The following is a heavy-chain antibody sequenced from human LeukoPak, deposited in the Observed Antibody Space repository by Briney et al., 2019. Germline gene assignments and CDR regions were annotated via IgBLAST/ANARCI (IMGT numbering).Heavy chain of an antibody. Sequence: GESLKISCKGSGYSFTSYWIGWVRQVPGKGLEWMGIIYPGDSDTRYSPSFQGQVNISADKSISTAYLQWSSLKASDTAIYYCARRVTDYFDYWGQGTLVTVSS. V-gene: IGHV5-51*01. D-gene: IGHD4-11*01. CDR2: IYPGDSDT. CDR3: ARRVTDYFDY. J-gene: IGHJ4*02. CDR1: GYSFTSYW.